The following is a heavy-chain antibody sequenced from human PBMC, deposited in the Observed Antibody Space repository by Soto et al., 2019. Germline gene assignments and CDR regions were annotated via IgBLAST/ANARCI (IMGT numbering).Heavy chain of an antibody. J-gene: IGHJ4*02. CDR1: GFTFSSYA. CDR3: ARRSSGWYFDY. CDR2: ISGSGGST. D-gene: IGHD6-19*01. Sequence: PGGSLRLSCAASGFTFSSYAMNWVRQAPGKGLEWVSVISGSGGSTYYADSVKGRFTISRDNSKNTLYLQMNSLRANDTAVYYCARRSSGWYFDYWGQGTLVTVSS. V-gene: IGHV3-23*01.